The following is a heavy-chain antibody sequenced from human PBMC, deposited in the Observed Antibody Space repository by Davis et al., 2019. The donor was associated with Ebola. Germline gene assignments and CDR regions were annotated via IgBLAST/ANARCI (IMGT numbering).Heavy chain of an antibody. CDR2: FDPEDGET. J-gene: IGHJ4*02. Sequence: SVHVSCMPCLCTLSSYAISWLRQAPGQGLEGMGGFDPEDGETIYAQTFQGRVTMTEDTSTDTAYMELSSLRSEDTAVYYCATASYTGGYFDYSGQGTLVTVSS. V-gene: IGHV1-24*01. D-gene: IGHD1-26*01. CDR3: ATASYTGGYFDY. CDR1: LCTLSSYA.